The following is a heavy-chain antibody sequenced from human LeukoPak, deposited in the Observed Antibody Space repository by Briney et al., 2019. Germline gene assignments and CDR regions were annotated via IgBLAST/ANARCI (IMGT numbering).Heavy chain of an antibody. Sequence: GGSLRLSCAASGFTVSSNYMSWVRQAPGKGLEWVAVISYDGSNKYYADSVKGRFTISRDNSKNTLYLQMNSLRAEDTAVYYCARGGEVYGDYQDYWGQGTLVTVSS. CDR2: ISYDGSNK. J-gene: IGHJ4*02. CDR3: ARGGEVYGDYQDY. CDR1: GFTVSSNY. D-gene: IGHD4-17*01. V-gene: IGHV3-30*14.